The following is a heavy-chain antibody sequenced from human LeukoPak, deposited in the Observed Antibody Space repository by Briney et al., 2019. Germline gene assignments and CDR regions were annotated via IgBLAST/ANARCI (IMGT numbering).Heavy chain of an antibody. CDR2: LRQDGDTK. V-gene: IGHV3-7*03. J-gene: IGHJ4*02. CDR3: ARSLPYGTTWYGRSDF. D-gene: IGHD6-13*01. CDR1: GFPFNAYW. Sequence: GGSLRLSCAASGFPFNAYWMTWVRQAPGKGLEGVATLRQDGDTKYYVDSVKGRFTISRDNAMNSLYLQMNSLRAEDTAIYYCARSLPYGTTWYGRSDFWGQGTLVTVSS.